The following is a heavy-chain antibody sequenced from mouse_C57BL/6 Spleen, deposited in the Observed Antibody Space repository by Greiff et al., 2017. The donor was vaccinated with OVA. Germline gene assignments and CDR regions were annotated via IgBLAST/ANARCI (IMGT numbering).Heavy chain of an antibody. V-gene: IGHV1-22*01. CDR3: ARGLLSWFAY. Sequence: VQLQQSGPELVKPGASVTMSCKASGYTFTDYNMHWVKQSHGKSLEWIGYINPNNGGTSYNQKFKGKATLTVNKSSSTAYMELRSLTSEDYAVYYCARGLLSWFAYWGQGTLVTVSA. J-gene: IGHJ3*01. D-gene: IGHD2-12*01. CDR1: GYTFTDYN. CDR2: INPNNGGT.